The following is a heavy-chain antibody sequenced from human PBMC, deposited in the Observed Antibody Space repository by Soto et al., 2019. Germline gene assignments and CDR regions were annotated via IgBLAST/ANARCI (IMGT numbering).Heavy chain of an antibody. D-gene: IGHD2-21*02. Sequence: WGSLRLSCAASGFTFISYGIHFFRHSPFKWLEWVAVISYDGSNKYYADSVKGRFTISRDNSKNTLYLQMNSLRAEDTAVYYCAKDRAYCGGDCYPPHGYGMDVWGQGTTVTVSS. CDR2: ISYDGSNK. J-gene: IGHJ6*02. CDR3: AKDRAYCGGDCYPPHGYGMDV. V-gene: IGHV3-30*18. CDR1: GFTFISYG.